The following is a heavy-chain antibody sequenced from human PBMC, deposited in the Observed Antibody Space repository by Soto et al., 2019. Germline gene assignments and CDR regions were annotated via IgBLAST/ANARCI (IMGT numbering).Heavy chain of an antibody. CDR1: GFTFSSNA. CDR3: ARASGESYPGSRVFDS. J-gene: IGHJ4*02. D-gene: IGHD3-10*01. Sequence: EVQLLESGGDLVQPGGSQRLSCAASGFTFSSNAMSWVRQAPGKGLEWVSVITNTGGDTLYADSVKGRFTISRDNFKNTLYLQMNSLRAEDTAIYYCARASGESYPGSRVFDSWGQGTRVTVSS. V-gene: IGHV3-23*01. CDR2: ITNTGGDT.